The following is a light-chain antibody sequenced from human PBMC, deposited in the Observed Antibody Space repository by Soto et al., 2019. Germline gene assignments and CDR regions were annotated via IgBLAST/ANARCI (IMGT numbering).Light chain of an antibody. V-gene: IGLV1-47*01. CDR2: RNN. CDR3: QSYDSSLIGWV. Sequence: QSVLTQPPSASGTPGQRVTISCSGSSSNIGRNYVYWYQQLPGTAPKLLIYRNNKRPSGVPDRFSGSKSGTSASLAISGLQAEDEADYYCQSYDSSLIGWVFGTGTKVTVL. J-gene: IGLJ1*01. CDR1: SSNIGRNY.